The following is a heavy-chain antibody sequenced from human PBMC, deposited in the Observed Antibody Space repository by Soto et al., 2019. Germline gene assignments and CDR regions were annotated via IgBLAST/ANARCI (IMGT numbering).Heavy chain of an antibody. J-gene: IGHJ4*02. CDR3: ARVGDDYGDYGFDY. D-gene: IGHD4-17*01. Sequence: SETLSLTCTVSGGSISGYYWSWIRQPPGKGLEWTGYIHYSGSTNYNPSLKRRVSISVDTSKNQFSLKVSSVTAADTAVYYCARVGDDYGDYGFDYWGQGTLVTVSS. CDR2: IHYSGST. CDR1: GGSISGYY. V-gene: IGHV4-59*01.